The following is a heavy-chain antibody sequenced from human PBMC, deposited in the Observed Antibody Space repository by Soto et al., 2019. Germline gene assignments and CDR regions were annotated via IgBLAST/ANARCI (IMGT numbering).Heavy chain of an antibody. D-gene: IGHD2-2*01. V-gene: IGHV3-23*01. CDR2: ISGSGGST. CDR1: GFTFSSYA. J-gene: IGHJ6*02. Sequence: GSLRLSCAASGFTFSSYALTWVRQAPGKGLEWVSAISGSGGSTYYADSVKGRFTISRDNSKNTLSLQMNSLRAEDTAIYFCAKDSRPAAPYCYYDMDVWGQGXTVTVYS. CDR3: AKDSRPAAPYCYYDMDV.